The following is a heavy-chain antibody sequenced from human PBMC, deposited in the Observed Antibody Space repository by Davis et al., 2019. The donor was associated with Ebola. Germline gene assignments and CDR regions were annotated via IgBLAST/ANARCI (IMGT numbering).Heavy chain of an antibody. CDR3: ARGGIVVVPAAIIDYYYYYGMDV. V-gene: IGHV4-59*01. CDR1: GGSISSYY. CDR2: TYYSGST. J-gene: IGHJ6*02. Sequence: GSLRLSCTVSGGSISSYYWSWIRQPPGKGLEWIGYTYYSGSTNYNPSLKSRVTISVDTSKNQFSLKLSSVTAADTAVYYCARGGIVVVPAAIIDYYYYYGMDVWGQGTTVTVSS. D-gene: IGHD2-2*01.